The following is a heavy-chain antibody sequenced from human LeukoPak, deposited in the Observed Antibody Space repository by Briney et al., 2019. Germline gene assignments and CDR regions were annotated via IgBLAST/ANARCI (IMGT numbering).Heavy chain of an antibody. CDR3: ASAANWGHAFDI. Sequence: GGSLRLSCAASGFTVSSNYMGWVRQAPGKGLEWVSVIYSGGSTYYADSVKGRFTISRDNSKNTLYLQMNSLRAEDTAVYYCASAANWGHAFDIWGQGTMVTVSS. CDR2: IYSGGST. D-gene: IGHD7-27*01. CDR1: GFTVSSNY. J-gene: IGHJ3*02. V-gene: IGHV3-66*01.